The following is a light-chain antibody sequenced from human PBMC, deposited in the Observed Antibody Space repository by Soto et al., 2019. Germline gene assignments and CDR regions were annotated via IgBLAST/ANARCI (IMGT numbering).Light chain of an antibody. Sequence: EIVMTQSPATLPVSPGEGGTLSCRASQSISGNLAWYQQKPGQAPRLLIYGASTRATGIPARFSGSGSGTEFTLTISRLEPEDFAVYFCQQFSSYPLTFGGGTKVDI. CDR1: QSISGN. J-gene: IGKJ4*01. CDR3: QQFSSYPLT. V-gene: IGKV3-15*01. CDR2: GAS.